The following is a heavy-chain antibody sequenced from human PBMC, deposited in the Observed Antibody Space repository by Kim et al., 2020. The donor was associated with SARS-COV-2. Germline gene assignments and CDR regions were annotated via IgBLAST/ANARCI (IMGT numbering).Heavy chain of an antibody. Sequence: GGSLRLSCAASGFTFSSYAMSWVRQAPGKGLEWVSAISGSGGSTYYADSVKGRFTISRDNSKNTLYLQMNSLRAEDTAVYYCAKDKGAAARPGWYFDLWGRGTLVTVSS. CDR1: GFTFSSYA. CDR2: ISGSGGST. D-gene: IGHD6-6*01. V-gene: IGHV3-23*01. CDR3: AKDKGAAARPGWYFDL. J-gene: IGHJ2*01.